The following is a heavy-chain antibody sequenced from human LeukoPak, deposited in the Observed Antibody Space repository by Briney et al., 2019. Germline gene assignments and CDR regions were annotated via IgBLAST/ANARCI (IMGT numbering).Heavy chain of an antibody. J-gene: IGHJ6*02. CDR3: ARDGGPYYDFWSGQADGMDV. V-gene: IGHV4-59*01. CDR1: GGSISSYY. CDR2: IYYSGST. D-gene: IGHD3-3*01. Sequence: SETLSLTCTVSGGSISSYYWSWIRQPPGKGLEWIGYIYYSGSTNYNPSLKSRVTISVDTSKNQFSLKLSSVTAADTAVYYCARDGGPYYDFWSGQADGMDVWGQGTTVTVSS.